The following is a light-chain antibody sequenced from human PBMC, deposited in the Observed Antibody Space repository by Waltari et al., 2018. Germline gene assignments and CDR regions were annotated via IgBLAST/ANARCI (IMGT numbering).Light chain of an antibody. V-gene: IGKV3D-20*02. J-gene: IGKJ3*01. CDR3: QHRDHWPPDAT. Sequence: EIVLTQSPGTLSLSPGERATLSCRASRSVSSTYLAWYQQKPGQAPRLPIYATSSRATGIPARLSGSGSGTDFTLTISSLEPEDFAVYYCQHRDHWPPDATFGPGTKVDI. CDR1: RSVSSTY. CDR2: ATS.